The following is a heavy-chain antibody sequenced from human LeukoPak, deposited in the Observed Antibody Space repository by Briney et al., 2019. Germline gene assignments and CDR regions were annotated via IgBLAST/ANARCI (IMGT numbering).Heavy chain of an antibody. J-gene: IGHJ4*02. CDR3: ARDCVSTSCYDY. V-gene: IGHV3-48*01. CDR2: ISGSSSTI. D-gene: IGHD2-2*01. CDR1: GFTFSSYS. Sequence: GGSLRLSCVASGFTFSSYSMNWVRQAPGKGLEWVSYISGSSSTIYYADSVKGRFTISRDNAKNSLYLQMNSLRAEDTAVYYCARDCVSTSCYDYWGQGTLVTVSS.